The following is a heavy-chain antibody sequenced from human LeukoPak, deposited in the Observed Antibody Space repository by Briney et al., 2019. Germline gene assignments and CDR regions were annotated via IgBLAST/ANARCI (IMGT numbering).Heavy chain of an antibody. CDR3: AKTDVLRFLEWLPASFDY. CDR1: GFTFSSYA. Sequence: GGSLRLSCAASGFTFSSYAMSWVRQAPGKGLEWVSAISGSGGSTYYADSVKGRFTISRDNSKNTLYLQMNSLRAEDTAVYYCAKTDVLRFLEWLPASFDYWGQGTLVTVSS. CDR2: ISGSGGST. D-gene: IGHD3-3*01. V-gene: IGHV3-23*01. J-gene: IGHJ4*02.